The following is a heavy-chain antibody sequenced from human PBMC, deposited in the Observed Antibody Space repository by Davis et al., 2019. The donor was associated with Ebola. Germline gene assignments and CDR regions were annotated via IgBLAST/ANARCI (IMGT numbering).Heavy chain of an antibody. J-gene: IGHJ4*02. Sequence: GESLKISCAASGFTFSSYAMSWVRPAPGKGLEWVSGISGSGGSTYYADSVKGRFTISRDNSKNTLYLQMNSLRAEDTAVYYCAKARGPILEWLYDYWGQGTLVTVSS. D-gene: IGHD3-3*01. V-gene: IGHV3-23*01. CDR1: GFTFSSYA. CDR3: AKARGPILEWLYDY. CDR2: ISGSGGST.